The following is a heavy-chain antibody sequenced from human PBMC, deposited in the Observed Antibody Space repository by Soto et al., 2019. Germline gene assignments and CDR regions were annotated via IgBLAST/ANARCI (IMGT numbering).Heavy chain of an antibody. CDR3: ASQGLDYGDFHH. D-gene: IGHD4-17*01. J-gene: IGHJ1*01. V-gene: IGHV4-34*01. CDR1: GGSFSGYY. CDR2: INHSGST. Sequence: QVQLQQWGAGLLKPSETQSITCAVYGGSFSGYYWSWIRQPPGKGLEWIGEINHSGSTKYNPSLKSRVTISVDTSKNQFSLKLSSVTAADTAVYYCASQGLDYGDFHHWGQGTLVTVSS.